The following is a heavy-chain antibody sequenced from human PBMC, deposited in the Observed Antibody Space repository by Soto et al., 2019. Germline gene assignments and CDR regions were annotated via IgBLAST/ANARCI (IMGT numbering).Heavy chain of an antibody. CDR1: GFTFSTYW. V-gene: IGHV3-7*03. CDR3: AGDPTTSNSGSFGY. D-gene: IGHD1-26*01. Sequence: GGSLRLSCATSGFTFSTYWMTWVRQTPGKRLEWVAMINPDGSGTYYMDSVRGRFAISRDNARNSLFLQMNSLRVEDTAVYFCAGDPTTSNSGSFGYWGQGTLVTVSS. J-gene: IGHJ4*02. CDR2: INPDGSGT.